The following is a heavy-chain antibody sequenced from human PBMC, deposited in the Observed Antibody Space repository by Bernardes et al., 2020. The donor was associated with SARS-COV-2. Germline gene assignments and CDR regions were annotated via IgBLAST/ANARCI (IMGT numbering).Heavy chain of an antibody. J-gene: IGHJ4*02. Sequence: GGSLRLSCAASGFTFSSYSMNWVRQAPGKGLEWVSYISSSSSAIYYAESVKGRFIISRDNAKNSLYLQMNSLRDGDTAVYYCARVVENNSAYYSTPLDSWGQGTLVTVSS. D-gene: IGHD3-22*01. CDR3: ARVVENNSAYYSTPLDS. V-gene: IGHV3-48*02. CDR1: GFTFSSYS. CDR2: ISSSSSAI.